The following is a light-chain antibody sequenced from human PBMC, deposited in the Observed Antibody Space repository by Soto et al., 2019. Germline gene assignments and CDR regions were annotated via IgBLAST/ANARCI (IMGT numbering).Light chain of an antibody. Sequence: QPLLTQPLSATATPAHRVTSSCSGNSSKIRTNDVYWYQRLPGASPKLLIYRSTQRPSGVPDRFSGSKSGTSASLAISGLRSEDEADYYCAAWDDNLGANFVFGTGTTVTV. CDR3: AAWDDNLGANFV. V-gene: IGLV1-47*01. J-gene: IGLJ1*01. CDR1: SSKIRTND. CDR2: RST.